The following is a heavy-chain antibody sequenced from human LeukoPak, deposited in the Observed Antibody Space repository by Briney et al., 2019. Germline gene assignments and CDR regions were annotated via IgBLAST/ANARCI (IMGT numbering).Heavy chain of an antibody. Sequence: GGSLRLSCAASGLTFAGYDVSWVRQAPGKGLEWVSTISASGDNTYNAGSVKGRFTISRDNSKNTLYLQMDSLRAEDTAVYYCAKRFCSATRCLHFDYWGQGTLVTVSS. CDR1: GLTFAGYD. CDR3: AKRFCSATRCLHFDY. CDR2: ISASGDNT. J-gene: IGHJ4*02. D-gene: IGHD2-2*01. V-gene: IGHV3-23*01.